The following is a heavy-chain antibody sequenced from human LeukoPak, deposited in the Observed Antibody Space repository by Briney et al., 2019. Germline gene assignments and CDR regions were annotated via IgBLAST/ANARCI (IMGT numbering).Heavy chain of an antibody. CDR2: INPNSGGT. D-gene: IGHD5-12*01. V-gene: IGHV1-2*02. CDR3: ARDSGVASLGPDY. J-gene: IGHJ4*02. Sequence: ASVKVSCKASGYTFSGYYMHWVQQAPGQGLEWMGWINPNSGGTNSAQKFQGRVTMTRDTSISTAYMELSRLRSDDTAVYYCARDSGVASLGPDYWGQGTLVTVSS. CDR1: GYTFSGYY.